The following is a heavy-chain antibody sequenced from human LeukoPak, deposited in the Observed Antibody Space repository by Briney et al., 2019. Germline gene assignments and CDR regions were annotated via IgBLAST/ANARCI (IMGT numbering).Heavy chain of an antibody. V-gene: IGHV3-30*02. CDR3: AKDSTDTAMDGFCDY. J-gene: IGHJ4*02. D-gene: IGHD5-18*01. CDR1: GFTFSSYG. CDR2: IRYDGSNK. Sequence: AGGSLRLSCAASGFTFSSYGMSWVRQAPGKGLERVAFIRYDGSNKYYADSVKGRFTIPRDNSKNTLYLQMNSLRAEDTAVYYCAKDSTDTAMDGFCDYWGQGTLVTVSS.